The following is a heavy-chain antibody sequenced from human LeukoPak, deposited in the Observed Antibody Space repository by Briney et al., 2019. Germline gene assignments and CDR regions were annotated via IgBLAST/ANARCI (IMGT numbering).Heavy chain of an antibody. V-gene: IGHV4-4*02. J-gene: IGHJ5*02. Sequence: PSETLSLTCAVSGGSISSSNWWSWVRQPPGKGLEWIGYIYYSGSTNYNPSLKSRVTISVDTSKNQFSLKLSSVTAADTAVYYCARARYDILTGSIGGFDPWGQGTLVTVSS. CDR2: IYYSGST. D-gene: IGHD3-9*01. CDR1: GGSISSSNW. CDR3: ARARYDILTGSIGGFDP.